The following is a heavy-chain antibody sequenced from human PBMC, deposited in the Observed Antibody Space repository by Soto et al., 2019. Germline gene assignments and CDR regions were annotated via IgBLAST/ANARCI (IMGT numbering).Heavy chain of an antibody. CDR1: GFTFSSYA. D-gene: IGHD3-16*01. J-gene: IGHJ3*02. CDR2: ISGSGGST. Sequence: GGSLRLSCAASGFTFSSYAMSWVRQAPGKGLEWVSAISGSGGSTYYADSVKGRFTISRDNSKNTLYLQMNSLRAEDTAVYYCAKVGGEYDDYDGGDAFDIWGQGTMVTVSS. V-gene: IGHV3-23*01. CDR3: AKVGGEYDDYDGGDAFDI.